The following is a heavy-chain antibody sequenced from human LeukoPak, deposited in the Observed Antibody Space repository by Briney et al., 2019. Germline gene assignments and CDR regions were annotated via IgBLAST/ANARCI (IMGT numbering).Heavy chain of an antibody. Sequence: GGSLRLSCAASGFTFSSYGMHWVRQAPGKGLEWAAVISYDGSNKYYADSVKGRFTISRDNSKNTLYLQMNSLRAEDTAVYYCANVPGIAAAGTDYWGQGTLVTVSS. CDR3: ANVPGIAAAGTDY. V-gene: IGHV3-30*18. CDR2: ISYDGSNK. CDR1: GFTFSSYG. D-gene: IGHD6-13*01. J-gene: IGHJ4*02.